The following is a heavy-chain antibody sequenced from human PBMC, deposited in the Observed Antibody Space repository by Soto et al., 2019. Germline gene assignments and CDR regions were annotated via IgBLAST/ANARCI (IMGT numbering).Heavy chain of an antibody. CDR2: IIPIFGAT. CDR1: GGTFSSYA. CDR3: ARMGGRVRDS. Sequence: QVQLVQSGAEVKKPGSSVKVSCKASGGTFSSYAITWVRQAPGQGLDWMGEIIPIFGATNFAQRFQGRLTITADKSTTTADMELRSLTSEDTAVYYCARMGGRVRDSWGQGTLVIVSS. J-gene: IGHJ5*01. V-gene: IGHV1-69*06. D-gene: IGHD1-26*01.